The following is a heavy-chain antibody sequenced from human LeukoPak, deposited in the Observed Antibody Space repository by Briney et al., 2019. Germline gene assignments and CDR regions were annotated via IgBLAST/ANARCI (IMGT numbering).Heavy chain of an antibody. J-gene: IGHJ6*02. CDR2: MNQDGSAK. CDR3: ATYTHWVAGDV. Sequence: GGSLRLSCAASGFTFSDSWMSWVRQAPGKGLEWVANMNQDGSAKGYVDSVKGRFTISRDNARNSLYLQMSSLRLEDTAVYYCATYTHWVAGDVWGQGTTVTVSS. D-gene: IGHD3-16*01. CDR1: GFTFSDSW. V-gene: IGHV3-7*01.